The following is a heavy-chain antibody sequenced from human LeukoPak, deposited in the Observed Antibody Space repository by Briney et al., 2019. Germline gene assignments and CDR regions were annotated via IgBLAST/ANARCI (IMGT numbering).Heavy chain of an antibody. CDR1: GGSISSSSYY. J-gene: IGHJ4*02. D-gene: IGHD5-24*01. Sequence: SETLSLTCTVSGGSISSSSYYWGWIRQPPGTGLEWIGSIYYSGSTYYNPSLKSRVTISVDTSKNQFSLKLSSVTAADTAVYYCARGGYGYNSPDYWGQGTLVTVSS. CDR2: IYYSGST. CDR3: ARGGYGYNSPDY. V-gene: IGHV4-39*07.